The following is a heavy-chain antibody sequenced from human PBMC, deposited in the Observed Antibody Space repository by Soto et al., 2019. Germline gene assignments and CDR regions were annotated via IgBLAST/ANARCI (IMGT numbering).Heavy chain of an antibody. CDR1: GYTFNSYG. D-gene: IGHD1-26*01. Sequence: QVQLVQSGAEVKKPGASVKVSCKASGYTFNSYGITWVRQAPGQGLEWVGWISSYNGDTNYAQNLQGRVTMTTNTSTNTAYMELRSLRSDDTAVYYCARLVGPRKDSYYGRDVWGEGTTVTVSS. J-gene: IGHJ6*04. CDR2: ISSYNGDT. V-gene: IGHV1-18*01. CDR3: ARLVGPRKDSYYGRDV.